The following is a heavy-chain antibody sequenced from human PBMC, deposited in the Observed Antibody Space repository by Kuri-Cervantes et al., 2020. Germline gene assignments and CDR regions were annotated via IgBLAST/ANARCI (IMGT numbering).Heavy chain of an antibody. V-gene: IGHV4-59*01. D-gene: IGHD3-22*01. J-gene: IGHJ6*03. CDR1: GGSISSYY. Sequence: GSLRLSCTVSGGSISSYYWSWIRQPPGEGLEWIGYIYYSGSTNYNPSLKSRVTISVDTSKNQFSLKLSSVTAADTAVYYCARGGWLLPQRRGHYMDVWGKGTTVTVSS. CDR2: IYYSGST. CDR3: ARGGWLLPQRRGHYMDV.